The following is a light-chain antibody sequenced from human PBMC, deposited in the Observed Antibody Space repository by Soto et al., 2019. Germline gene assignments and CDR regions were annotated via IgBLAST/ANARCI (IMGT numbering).Light chain of an antibody. V-gene: IGKV1-27*01. J-gene: IGKJ1*01. Sequence: DIQMTQSPSSLSASVGDRLTITCRASQDIGKSLAWYQQRPGKVPKPLIYAASTLHSGVPSRFSGGGSGTHFTLTISNLQPEDVATYYCQMYVTAPETFGQWTKLEIK. CDR2: AAS. CDR3: QMYVTAPET. CDR1: QDIGKS.